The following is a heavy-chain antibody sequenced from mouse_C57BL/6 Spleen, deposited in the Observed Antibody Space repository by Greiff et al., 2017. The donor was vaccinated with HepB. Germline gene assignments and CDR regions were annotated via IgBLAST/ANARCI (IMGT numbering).Heavy chain of an antibody. CDR3: ARSPGSHAMDY. CDR2: IYPGSGST. Sequence: QVQLQQPGAELVKPGASVKMSCKASGYTFTSYWISWVKQRPGQGLEWIGDIYPGSGSTNYNEKFKSKATLTVDTSSSTAYMQLSSLTSEDSAVYYCARSPGSHAMDYWGQGTSVTVSS. J-gene: IGHJ4*01. CDR1: GYTFTSYW. V-gene: IGHV1-55*01.